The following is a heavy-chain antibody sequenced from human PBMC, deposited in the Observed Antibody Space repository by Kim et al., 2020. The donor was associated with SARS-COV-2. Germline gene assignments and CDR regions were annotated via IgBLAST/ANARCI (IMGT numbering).Heavy chain of an antibody. CDR3: ARDRHPSGSYPLMVWYYYYYMDV. Sequence: ASVKVSCKASGYTFTGYYMHWVRQAPGQGLEWMGWINPNSGGTNYAQKFQGRVTMTRDTSISTAYMELSRLRSDDTAVYYCARDRHPSGSYPLMVWYYYYYMDVWGKGTTVTVSS. D-gene: IGHD1-26*01. J-gene: IGHJ6*03. V-gene: IGHV1-2*02. CDR1: GYTFTGYY. CDR2: INPNSGGT.